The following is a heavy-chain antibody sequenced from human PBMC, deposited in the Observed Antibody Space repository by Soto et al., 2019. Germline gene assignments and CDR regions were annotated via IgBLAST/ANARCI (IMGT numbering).Heavy chain of an antibody. D-gene: IGHD5-18*01. J-gene: IGHJ4*02. CDR1: GYTFASYA. Sequence: QVQLVQTGGEVRKHGASVNVSCKASGYTFASYAITWVRQAPGEGLEWMGWISTSSGNANYAQRFQGRVTITRDTSTTTLYMQLRSLRPDDSAVYFCARSVGYPDYWAREPWSRSLQ. V-gene: IGHV1-18*01. CDR3: ARSVGYPDY. CDR2: ISTSSGNA.